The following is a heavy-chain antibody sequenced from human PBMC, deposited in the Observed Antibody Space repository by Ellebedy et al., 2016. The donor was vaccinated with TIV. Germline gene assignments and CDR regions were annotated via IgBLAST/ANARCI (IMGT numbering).Heavy chain of an antibody. CDR2: IKQDGSEK. CDR1: GFTFSSYW. D-gene: IGHD6-19*01. Sequence: GGSLRLSXAASGFTFSSYWMSWVRQAPGKGLEWVANIKQDGSEKYYVDSVKGRFTISRDNAKNSLYLQMNSLRAEDTAVYYCARDRARYSSGCDYWGQGTLVTVSS. CDR3: ARDRARYSSGCDY. J-gene: IGHJ4*02. V-gene: IGHV3-7*03.